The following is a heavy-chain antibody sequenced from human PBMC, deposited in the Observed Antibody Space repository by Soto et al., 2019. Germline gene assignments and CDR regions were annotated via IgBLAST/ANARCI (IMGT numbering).Heavy chain of an antibody. J-gene: IGHJ6*03. V-gene: IGHV4-34*01. CDR1: GGSFSGYY. CDR2: INHSGST. CDR3: AREKGSSSPPEYYYYYYYMDV. Sequence: PSETLSLTCAVYGGSFSGYYWSWIRQPPGKGLEWIGEINHSGSTNYNPSLKSRVTISVDTSKNQFSLKLSSVTAADAAVYYCAREKGSSSPPEYYYYYYYMDVGGKGTRVTVSS. D-gene: IGHD6-6*01.